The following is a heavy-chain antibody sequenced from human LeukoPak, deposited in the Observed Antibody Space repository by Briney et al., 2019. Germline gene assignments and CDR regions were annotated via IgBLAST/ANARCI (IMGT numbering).Heavy chain of an antibody. CDR2: IIPIFGTA. V-gene: IGHV1-69*13. CDR1: GGTFSSYA. J-gene: IGHJ6*02. Sequence: GASVKVSCKASGGTFSSYAISWVRQAPGQGLEWVGGIIPIFGTANYAQKFQGRVTITADESTSTAYMELSSLRSEDTAVYYCASLTMVRGVARPPYYYYYGMDVWGQGTTVTVSS. D-gene: IGHD3-10*01. CDR3: ASLTMVRGVARPPYYYYYGMDV.